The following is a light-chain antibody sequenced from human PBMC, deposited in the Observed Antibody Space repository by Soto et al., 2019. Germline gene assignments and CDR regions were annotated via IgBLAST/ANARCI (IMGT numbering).Light chain of an antibody. CDR2: AAS. CDR1: QYISRH. Sequence: DNQMTQSPSSLSASVGDRVTITCRASQYISRHLNWYQHKPGKAPKLLIYAASTLVSGVPSRFSGSGSGTDFTLTISSLQTYDIATYYCHQTYNVPTWTFGQGTKVEIK. V-gene: IGKV1-39*01. J-gene: IGKJ1*01. CDR3: HQTYNVPTWT.